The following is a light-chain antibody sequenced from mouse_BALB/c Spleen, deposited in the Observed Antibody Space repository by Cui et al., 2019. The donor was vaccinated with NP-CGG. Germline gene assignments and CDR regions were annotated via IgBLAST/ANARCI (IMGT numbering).Light chain of an antibody. CDR3: ALWYSNHWV. V-gene: IGLV1*01. Sequence: QAVVTQQSALTTCHGETVTLTCRSSTGAVTTSNYANWVQEKPDHLFTGLIGGTKNRAPGVPARFSGSLIGDKAALTITGAQTEDEAIYFCALWYSNHWVFGGGTKLTVL. J-gene: IGLJ1*01. CDR2: GTK. CDR1: TGAVTTSNY.